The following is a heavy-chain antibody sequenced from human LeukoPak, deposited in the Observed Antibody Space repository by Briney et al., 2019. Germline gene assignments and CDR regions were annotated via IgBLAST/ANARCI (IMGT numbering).Heavy chain of an antibody. J-gene: IGHJ6*02. V-gene: IGHV3-30*04. CDR3: ARADSLYYYGMDV. D-gene: IGHD2-21*02. Sequence: GSLRLSCAASGFTFSSYAMHWVRQAPGKGLEWVAVISYDGSNKYCADSVKGRFTISRDNSKNTLYLQMNSLRAEDTAVYYCARADSLYYYGMDVWGQGTTVTVSS. CDR2: ISYDGSNK. CDR1: GFTFSSYA.